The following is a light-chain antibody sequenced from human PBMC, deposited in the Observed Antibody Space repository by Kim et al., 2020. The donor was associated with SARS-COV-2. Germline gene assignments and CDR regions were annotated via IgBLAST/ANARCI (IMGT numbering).Light chain of an antibody. V-gene: IGKV3-15*01. CDR2: GAS. J-gene: IGKJ1*01. Sequence: EIVMTQSPATLSVSPGERATLSCRASQSVSSNLAWYQQKPGQAPRLLIYGASTRATGIPGRFSGSGSGTEFTLTISSLQSEDFAVYYCQQYNNWPPWTSGQGTKVDIK. CDR3: QQYNNWPPWT. CDR1: QSVSSN.